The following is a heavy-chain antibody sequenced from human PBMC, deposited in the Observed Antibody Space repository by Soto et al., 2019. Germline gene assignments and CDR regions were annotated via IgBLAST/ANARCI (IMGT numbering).Heavy chain of an antibody. J-gene: IGHJ6*02. CDR2: IWHDGSNK. CDR1: GFTFSSYT. V-gene: IGHV3-33*01. D-gene: IGHD1-1*01. Sequence: QVQVVESGGGVVQPGRSLRLSCAASGFTFSSYTMYWVRQGPGKGLEGVAVIWHDGSNKYYVDSVKGRFTISRDNSKNTLYLQMNSLRAEDTAVYYCAREDWNDGHYCGMGVWGQGTTVTVSS. CDR3: AREDWNDGHYCGMGV.